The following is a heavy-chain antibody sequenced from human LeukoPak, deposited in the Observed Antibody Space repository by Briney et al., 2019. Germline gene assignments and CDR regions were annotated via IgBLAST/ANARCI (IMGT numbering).Heavy chain of an antibody. CDR2: IYYSGST. CDR3: ARRSTLRFLEWFNVGVGDTDV. CDR1: GGSISSSSYY. V-gene: IGHV4-39*01. Sequence: SETLSLTCTVSGGSISSSSYYWGWIRQPPGKGLEWIGSIYYSGSTYYNPSLKSRVTISVDTSKNQFSLKLSSVTAADTAVYYCARRSTLRFLEWFNVGVGDTDVWGKGTTVTVSS. J-gene: IGHJ6*03. D-gene: IGHD3-3*01.